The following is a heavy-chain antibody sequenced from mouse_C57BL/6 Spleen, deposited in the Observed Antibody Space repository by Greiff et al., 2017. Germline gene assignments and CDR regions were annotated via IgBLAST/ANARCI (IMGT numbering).Heavy chain of an antibody. Sequence: VQLQQSGAELARPGASVKMSCKASGYTFTSYTMHWVKQRPGQGLEWIGYINPSSGYTKYNQKFKDKATLTADKSSSTAYMQLSSLTSEDSAVYYCAKTGSYYFDYWGQGTTLTVSS. V-gene: IGHV1-4*01. CDR2: INPSSGYT. CDR3: AKTGSYYFDY. D-gene: IGHD4-1*01. J-gene: IGHJ2*01. CDR1: GYTFTSYT.